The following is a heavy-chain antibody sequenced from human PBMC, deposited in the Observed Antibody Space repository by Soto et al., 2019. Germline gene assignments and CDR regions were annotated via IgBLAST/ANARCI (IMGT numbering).Heavy chain of an antibody. V-gene: IGHV1-18*01. Sequence: QVQLVQSGAEVKKPGASVKVSCKASDYTFTSFGISWVRQAPGQGLEWMGWISPYNGDTDFAQKFQGRVIMTTDTSTSTAYKELRSLRSNDTAVYYCARVAAAFDYWVQGTMVTVSS. CDR1: DYTFTSFG. J-gene: IGHJ4*02. D-gene: IGHD2-15*01. CDR2: ISPYNGDT. CDR3: ARVAAAFDY.